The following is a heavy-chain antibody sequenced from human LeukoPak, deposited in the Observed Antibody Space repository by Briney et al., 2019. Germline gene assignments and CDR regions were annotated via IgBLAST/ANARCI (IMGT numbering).Heavy chain of an antibody. Sequence: GGSLRLSCAASGFTFSNYWMSWVRQAPGKGLEWVANIKQDGSERYYVDSVKGRFTISRDNALNSLYLQMDSLRAEDTAIYYCARSIPYGTTWYGRSDYWGQGPLVTVSS. V-gene: IGHV3-7*03. D-gene: IGHD6-13*01. CDR3: ARSIPYGTTWYGRSDY. J-gene: IGHJ4*02. CDR1: GFTFSNYW. CDR2: IKQDGSER.